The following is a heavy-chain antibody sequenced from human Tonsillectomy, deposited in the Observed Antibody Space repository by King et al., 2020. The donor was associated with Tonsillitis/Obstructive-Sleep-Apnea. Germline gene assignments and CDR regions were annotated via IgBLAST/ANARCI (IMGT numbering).Heavy chain of an antibody. CDR2: ISGSGGST. J-gene: IGHJ6*03. Sequence: EGQLVQSGGGLVQPGGSLRLSCAASGFTFSSYAMSWVRQAPGKGLEWVSAISGSGGSTYYADSVKGRFTISRDNSKNTLYLQMNSLRAEDTAVYYCAKTYYYDSGGYWDRHYYMDVWGKGTTVTVSS. V-gene: IGHV3-23*04. CDR1: GFTFSSYA. CDR3: AKTYYYDSGGYWDRHYYMDV. D-gene: IGHD3-22*01.